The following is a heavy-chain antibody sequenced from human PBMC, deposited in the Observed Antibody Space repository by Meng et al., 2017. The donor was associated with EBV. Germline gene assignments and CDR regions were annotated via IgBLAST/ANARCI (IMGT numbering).Heavy chain of an antibody. Sequence: GEGFVQPGVSLGHSCPASGFTVSSNYMRWVPRAPGKGLEGVSVIYSVVSQYYADAVKCRFTISRENSKNTLYLQMNSLRAEATAVYYCAKHRLGPLDYWGQGTLVTVSS. D-gene: IGHD5-12*01. CDR1: GFTVSSNY. CDR3: AKHRLGPLDY. CDR2: IYSVVSQ. J-gene: IGHJ4*02. V-gene: IGHV3-66*04.